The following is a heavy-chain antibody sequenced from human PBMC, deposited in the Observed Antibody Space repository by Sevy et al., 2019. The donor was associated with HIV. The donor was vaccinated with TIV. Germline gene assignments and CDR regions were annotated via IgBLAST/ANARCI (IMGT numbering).Heavy chain of an antibody. Sequence: GGSLRLSCAASGFTFTDYWMSWVRQTPGKGLEWVATIKQDESEKYYVDSVKGRFAISRDNGKNSVSLQMKVLRVEETALYYCARAVGGVNWGPYYFDSWGQGTLVTVSS. J-gene: IGHJ4*02. D-gene: IGHD3-16*01. CDR3: ARAVGGVNWGPYYFDS. CDR1: GFTFTDYW. V-gene: IGHV3-7*01. CDR2: IKQDESEK.